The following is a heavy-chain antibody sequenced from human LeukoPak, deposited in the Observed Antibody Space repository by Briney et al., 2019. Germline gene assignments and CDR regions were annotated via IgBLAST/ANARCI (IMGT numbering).Heavy chain of an antibody. D-gene: IGHD5-18*01. CDR1: GFTFSSYS. CDR2: ISSSSSYI. Sequence: PGGSLRLSCAASGFTFSSYSMNWARQAPGKGLEWVSSISSSSSYIYYADSVKGRFTISRDNAKNSLYLQMNSLRAEDTAVYYCARSPATIPAMVRPTPTSTIDYWGQGTLVTVSS. CDR3: ARSPATIPAMVRPTPTSTIDY. V-gene: IGHV3-21*01. J-gene: IGHJ4*02.